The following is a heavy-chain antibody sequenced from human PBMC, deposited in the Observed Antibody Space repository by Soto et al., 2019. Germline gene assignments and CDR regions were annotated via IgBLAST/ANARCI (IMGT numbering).Heavy chain of an antibody. Sequence: QVQLVQSGAEVKKPGASVKVSCKASGYTFTSYGISWVRQAPGQGLEWMGWISAYNGNTNYAQKLQGRVTMTTDTSTSTAYMELRSLRSDDTAVYYCARENTDSSSSPTTVYYFDYWGQGTLVTVSA. CDR3: ARENTDSSSSPTTVYYFDY. CDR1: GYTFTSYG. D-gene: IGHD6-13*01. J-gene: IGHJ4*02. CDR2: ISAYNGNT. V-gene: IGHV1-18*01.